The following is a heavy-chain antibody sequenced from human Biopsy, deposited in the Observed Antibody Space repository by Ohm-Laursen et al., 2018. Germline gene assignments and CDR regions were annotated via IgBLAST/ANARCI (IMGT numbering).Heavy chain of an antibody. Sequence: GSSVKVSCKASGGTFTNYAISWVRQAPGQGLEWMGGIIPMFGTANYAQMFQGRVTISADESTSTSYMELGSLTTEDTAIYYCARGPHSGSHSCFDYWGRGTLVTVSS. CDR2: IIPMFGTA. D-gene: IGHD1-26*01. CDR3: ARGPHSGSHSCFDY. V-gene: IGHV1-69*01. CDR1: GGTFTNYA. J-gene: IGHJ4*02.